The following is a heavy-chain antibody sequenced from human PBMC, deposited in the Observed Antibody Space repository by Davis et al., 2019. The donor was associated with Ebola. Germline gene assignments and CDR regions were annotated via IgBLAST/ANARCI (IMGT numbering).Heavy chain of an antibody. CDR2: IYHDGST. J-gene: IGHJ6*02. CDR1: GGSISSSTYY. V-gene: IGHV4-39*01. D-gene: IGHD1-1*01. CDR3: ARSGTPYYYYGMDV. Sequence: SETLSLTCTVSGGSISSSTYYWGRIRQPPGKGLEWIGYIYHDGSTYYNPSFGSRVTIYIDTSKNQFSLRLRSETAADTAVYYCARSGTPYYYYGMDVWGQGTTVTVSS.